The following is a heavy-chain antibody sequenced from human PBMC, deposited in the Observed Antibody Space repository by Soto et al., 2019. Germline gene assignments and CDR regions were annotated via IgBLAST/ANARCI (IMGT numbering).Heavy chain of an antibody. CDR1: GYTFTSYS. CDR2: IYAGNENT. V-gene: IGHV1-3*01. D-gene: IGHD2-2*01. Sequence: ASVKVSCKTSGYTFTSYSMHWVRQAPGQRLEWMGWIYAGNENTKYSQKFQGRVTINRDTSANTAYMELSSLRSEDTAVYYCARASCSSTSCNNYYYYGMDVWGQGTTVTVSS. CDR3: ARASCSSTSCNNYYYYGMDV. J-gene: IGHJ6*02.